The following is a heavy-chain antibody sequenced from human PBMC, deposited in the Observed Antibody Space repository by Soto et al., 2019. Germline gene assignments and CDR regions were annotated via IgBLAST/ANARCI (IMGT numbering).Heavy chain of an antibody. CDR2: ISDSGGSA. CDR3: ARDYYYGSGSYRHAFDI. Sequence: GGSLRLSCAASGFTFSNYAMSWVRQAPGKGLEWVSGISDSGGSAYNADSVKGRFTISRDNAKSTLYLQMNSLRAEDTAVYYCARDYYYGSGSYRHAFDIWGQGTMVTVSS. J-gene: IGHJ3*02. D-gene: IGHD3-10*01. CDR1: GFTFSNYA. V-gene: IGHV3-23*01.